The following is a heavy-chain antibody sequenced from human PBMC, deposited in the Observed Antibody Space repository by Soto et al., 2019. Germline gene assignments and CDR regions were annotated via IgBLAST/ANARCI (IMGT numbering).Heavy chain of an antibody. CDR2: IWYDGSNK. D-gene: IGHD6-6*01. Sequence: GGSLRLSCAASGFTFSSYGMHWVRQAPGKGLEWVAVIWYDGSNKYYADSVKGRFTISRDNSKNTLYLQMNSLRAEDTAVYYCASVSLYSSSRPAASDSYYYYGMDVWGQGTTVTVSS. CDR3: ASVSLYSSSRPAASDSYYYYGMDV. V-gene: IGHV3-33*01. J-gene: IGHJ6*02. CDR1: GFTFSSYG.